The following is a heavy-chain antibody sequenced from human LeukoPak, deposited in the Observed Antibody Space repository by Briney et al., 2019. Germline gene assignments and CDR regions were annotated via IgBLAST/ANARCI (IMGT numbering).Heavy chain of an antibody. V-gene: IGHV4-34*01. CDR3: ARGVSHRNFDWLFY. Sequence: SETLSLTCAVSGGSFRGYYWRWIRQPPGKGLEWIGEINDSGSTHYNTSLNSRVTISVDTSKNQVYLKLSSVTAADTAIYYCARGVSHRNFDWLFYWGQGTLVTVSS. D-gene: IGHD3-9*01. CDR2: INDSGST. CDR1: GGSFRGYY. J-gene: IGHJ4*02.